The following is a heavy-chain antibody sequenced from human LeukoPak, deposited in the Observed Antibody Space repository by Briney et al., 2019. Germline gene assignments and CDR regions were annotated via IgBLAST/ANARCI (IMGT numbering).Heavy chain of an antibody. CDR1: GFTFSSYA. J-gene: IGHJ2*01. V-gene: IGHV3-23*01. CDR3: ARDNGGNYLYWYSDL. Sequence: SGGSLRLSCAASGFTFSSYAMSWVRQAPGKGLEWVSAISGSGGSTYYADSVKGRFTISRDNSKDTVYLQMNSLRAEDTAVYYCARDNGGNYLYWYSDLWGRGTLVTVSS. CDR2: ISGSGGST. D-gene: IGHD4/OR15-4a*01.